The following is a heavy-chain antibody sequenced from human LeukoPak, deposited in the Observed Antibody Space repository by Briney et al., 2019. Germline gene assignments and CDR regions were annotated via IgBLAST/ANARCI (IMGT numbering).Heavy chain of an antibody. CDR3: AREGMGYFDS. J-gene: IGHJ4*02. V-gene: IGHV3-66*01. Sequence: GGSLRLSCKASGFIFSLYWMHWVRQVPGKGLEWVAIIYSGGFTYYRDSVKGRFTIYTDNSKNTVYLQMNSLRVEDTAVYYCAREGMGYFDSWGQGTLVTVSS. CDR1: GFIFSLYW. D-gene: IGHD5-24*01. CDR2: IYSGGFT.